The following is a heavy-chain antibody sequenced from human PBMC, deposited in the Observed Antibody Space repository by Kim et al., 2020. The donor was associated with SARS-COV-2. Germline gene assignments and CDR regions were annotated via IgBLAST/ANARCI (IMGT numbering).Heavy chain of an antibody. CDR1: GFTFSSYS. CDR3: ARDKHIVVVPAARYYYGMDV. V-gene: IGHV3-21*01. CDR2: ISSSSSYI. D-gene: IGHD2-2*01. J-gene: IGHJ6*02. Sequence: GGSLRLSCAASGFTFSSYSMNWVRQAPGKGLEWVSSISSSSSYIYYADSVKGRFTISRDNAKNSLYLQMNSLRAEDTAVYYCARDKHIVVVPAARYYYGMDVWGQGTTVTVSS.